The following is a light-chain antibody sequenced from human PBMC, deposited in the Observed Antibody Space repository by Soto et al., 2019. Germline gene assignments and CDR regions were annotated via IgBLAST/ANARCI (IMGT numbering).Light chain of an antibody. J-gene: IGLJ2*01. V-gene: IGLV2-14*01. Sequence: QSALTQPASVSGSPGQSITISCTGTSIDVGAYNYVSWYQQHPGKAPKLMIYEVSNWPSGVSNRFSGSKSGNTASLTISGLQAEDEADYYCSSYSSSITVVFGGGTKLTVL. CDR3: SSYSSSITVV. CDR2: EVS. CDR1: SIDVGAYNY.